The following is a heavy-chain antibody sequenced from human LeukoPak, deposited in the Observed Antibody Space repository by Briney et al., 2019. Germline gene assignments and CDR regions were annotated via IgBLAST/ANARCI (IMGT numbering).Heavy chain of an antibody. D-gene: IGHD5-12*01. CDR3: ARRYSSYDPFDY. CDR1: GFTFSTYD. Sequence: PGGSLRLSCAASGFTFSTYDMHWVRQAPGKGLEFVSAISSNGGTTYYANSVKGRFTISRSNSRNTLYLQVGSLRAEDMAVYYCARRYSSYDPFDYWGQGTLVTVSS. V-gene: IGHV3-64*01. CDR2: ISSNGGTT. J-gene: IGHJ4*02.